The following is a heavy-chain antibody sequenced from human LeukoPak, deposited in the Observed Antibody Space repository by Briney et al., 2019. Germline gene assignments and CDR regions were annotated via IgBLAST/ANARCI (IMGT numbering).Heavy chain of an antibody. CDR3: ARVPSDGWFGELSLHDAFDI. V-gene: IGHV3-21*01. CDR1: GFTFSSYS. J-gene: IGHJ3*02. CDR2: ISSSSSYI. D-gene: IGHD3-10*01. Sequence: PGESLRLSCAASGFTFSSYSMNWVRQAPGKGLEWVSSISSSSSYIYYADSVKGRFTISRDNAKNSLYLQMNSLRAEDTAVYYCARVPSDGWFGELSLHDAFDIWGQGTMVTVSS.